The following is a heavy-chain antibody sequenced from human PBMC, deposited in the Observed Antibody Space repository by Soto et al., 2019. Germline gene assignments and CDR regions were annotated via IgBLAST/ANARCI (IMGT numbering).Heavy chain of an antibody. CDR2: INSDGSTT. J-gene: IGHJ4*02. CDR1: GFTFSNYW. CDR3: ARVRVHEYYFDS. V-gene: IGHV3-74*01. Sequence: EVQLVESGGGLVQPGGSLRLSCAASGFTFSNYWMHWVRQAPGKGLVWVSRINSDGSTTSYADSVKGRVTISRDNAKNTLYLQMNSLRAEDTAVYYCARVRVHEYYFDSWGQGTLVTVSS.